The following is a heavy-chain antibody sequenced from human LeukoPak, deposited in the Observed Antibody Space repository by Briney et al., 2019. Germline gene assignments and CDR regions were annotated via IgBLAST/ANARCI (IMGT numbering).Heavy chain of an antibody. CDR3: AKWDYDIPAAGALGY. D-gene: IGHD3-9*01. CDR1: DGSFSGYY. V-gene: IGHV3-23*01. J-gene: IGHJ4*02. Sequence: LSLTCAVYDGSFSGYYWSWVRQAPGKGLEWVSAISGSGGSTYYADSVKGRFTISRDNSKNTLYLQMNSLRAEDTAVYYCAKWDYDIPAAGALGYWGQGTLVTVSS. CDR2: ISGSGGST.